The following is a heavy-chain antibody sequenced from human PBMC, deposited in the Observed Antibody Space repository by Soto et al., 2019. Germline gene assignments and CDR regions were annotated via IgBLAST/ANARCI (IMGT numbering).Heavy chain of an antibody. V-gene: IGHV3-48*02. Sequence: GGSLRLSCAASRVTFSDYNMNWVRQAPGKGLEWVSYISSSESSIYYADSVKDRFVIYRDNAEKSLYLQMNSLRDEDTAIYYCVRGDSSGWDFDYWGQGTLVTVSS. D-gene: IGHD6-19*01. CDR3: VRGDSSGWDFDY. CDR2: ISSSESSI. CDR1: RVTFSDYN. J-gene: IGHJ4*02.